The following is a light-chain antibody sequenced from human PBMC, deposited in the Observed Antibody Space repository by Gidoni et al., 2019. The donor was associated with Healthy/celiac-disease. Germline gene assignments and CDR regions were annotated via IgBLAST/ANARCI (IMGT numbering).Light chain of an antibody. V-gene: IGLV2-8*01. Sequence: QSALTQPPSASGSPGQSVTISCTGTSSDVGGYNYVSWYQQHPGKAPKLMIYEVSKRPSGVPDRFSGSKSGNTASLTVSGLQAEDEADYYCSSYAGSNNFEPVFGTGTKVTVL. CDR3: SSYAGSNNFEPV. CDR2: EVS. CDR1: SSDVGGYNY. J-gene: IGLJ1*01.